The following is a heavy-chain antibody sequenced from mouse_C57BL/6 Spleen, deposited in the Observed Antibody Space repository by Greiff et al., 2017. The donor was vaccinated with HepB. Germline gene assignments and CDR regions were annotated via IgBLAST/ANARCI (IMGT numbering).Heavy chain of an antibody. Sequence: QVQLQQPGAELVKPGASVKMSCKASGYTFTSYWITWVKQRPGQGLEWIGDIYPGSGSTNYNEKFKSKATLTVDTSSSTAYMQLSSLTSEDSAVSYWARSPYYDSSSYTWYFDVWGTGTTVTVSS. J-gene: IGHJ1*03. CDR3: ARSPYYDSSSYTWYFDV. CDR1: GYTFTSYW. CDR2: IYPGSGST. D-gene: IGHD1-1*01. V-gene: IGHV1-55*01.